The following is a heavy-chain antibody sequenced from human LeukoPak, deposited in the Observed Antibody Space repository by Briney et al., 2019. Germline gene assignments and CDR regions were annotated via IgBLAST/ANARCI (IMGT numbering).Heavy chain of an antibody. CDR2: IYYSGST. CDR1: GGSISSYY. CDR3: ASIPDY. J-gene: IGHJ4*02. Sequence: SETLSLTCTVSGGSISSYYWSWIRQPPGKGLEWIGYIYYSGSTNYNPSLKSRVTISVDTSKNQFSLKLSSVTAADTAVYYCASIPDYWGQGTLVTVSS. D-gene: IGHD2-21*01. V-gene: IGHV4-59*01.